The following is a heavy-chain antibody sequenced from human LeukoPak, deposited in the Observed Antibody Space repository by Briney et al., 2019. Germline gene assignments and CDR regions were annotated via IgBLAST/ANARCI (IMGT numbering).Heavy chain of an antibody. Sequence: SQTLSLTCTVSGGSISSGSYYWSWIRQPAGKGLEWIGRIYTTRSTNYNPSLKSRVTISVHPSKHQFSLKLSSVPAADTAVYYCARMLRQQLANFDYWGQGTLVTVSS. CDR2: IYTTRST. CDR1: GGSISSGSYY. CDR3: ARMLRQQLANFDY. D-gene: IGHD6-13*01. J-gene: IGHJ4*02. V-gene: IGHV4-61*02.